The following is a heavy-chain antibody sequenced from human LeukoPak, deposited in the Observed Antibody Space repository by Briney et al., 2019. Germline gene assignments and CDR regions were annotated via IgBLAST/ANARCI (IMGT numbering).Heavy chain of an antibody. CDR1: GFTFSSYG. CDR2: IWYDGSNK. D-gene: IGHD5-18*01. CDR3: ASQRKGYSYGYSDFDY. Sequence: GGSLRLSCAASGFTFSSYGMHWVRQAPGKGLEWVAVIWYDGSNKYYADSVKGRFTISRDNSKNTLYLQMNSLRAEDTAVYYCASQRKGYSYGYSDFDYWGQGTLVTVSS. J-gene: IGHJ4*02. V-gene: IGHV3-33*08.